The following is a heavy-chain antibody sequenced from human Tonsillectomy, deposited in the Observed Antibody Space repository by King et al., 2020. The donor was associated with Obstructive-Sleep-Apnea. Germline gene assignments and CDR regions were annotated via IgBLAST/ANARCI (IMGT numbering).Heavy chain of an antibody. Sequence: QVQLQESGPGLVKPSETLSLTCSVSGGSISSYYWSWIRQPAGKGMEWIGRIHTSGSTKYNPSLKSRVTMSVDTSKNQFSLKLSSVTAADTAVYYCASWKVRGVIQEYWGQGTLVTVSS. J-gene: IGHJ4*02. CDR2: IHTSGST. D-gene: IGHD3-10*01. CDR3: ASWKVRGVIQEY. V-gene: IGHV4-4*07. CDR1: GGSISSYY.